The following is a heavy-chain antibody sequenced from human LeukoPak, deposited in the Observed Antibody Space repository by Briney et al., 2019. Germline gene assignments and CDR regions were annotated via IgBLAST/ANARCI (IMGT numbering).Heavy chain of an antibody. CDR3: ARDFDFWSGYQQYAFDI. J-gene: IGHJ3*02. CDR2: ISSSSSTI. CDR1: GFTFSSYS. D-gene: IGHD3-3*01. V-gene: IGHV3-48*01. Sequence: GGSLRLSCAASGFTFSSYSMNWVRQAPGKGLEWVSYISSSSSTIYYADSVKGRFTISRDNAKNSLYLQMNSLRAEGTAVYYCARDFDFWSGYQQYAFDIWGQGTMVTVSS.